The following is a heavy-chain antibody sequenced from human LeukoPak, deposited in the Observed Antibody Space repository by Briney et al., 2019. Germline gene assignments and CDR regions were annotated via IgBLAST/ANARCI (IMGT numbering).Heavy chain of an antibody. V-gene: IGHV3-74*01. CDR3: ARDGSDDFWSGYYTGEYYFDY. D-gene: IGHD3-3*01. CDR1: GFTFSNYA. CDR2: INSDGSST. Sequence: GGSLRLSCAASGFTFSNYAMSWVRQAPGKGLVWVSRINSDGSSTSYADSVKGRFTISRDNAKNTLYLQMNSLRAEDTAVYYCARDGSDDFWSGYYTGEYYFDYWGQGTLVTVSS. J-gene: IGHJ4*02.